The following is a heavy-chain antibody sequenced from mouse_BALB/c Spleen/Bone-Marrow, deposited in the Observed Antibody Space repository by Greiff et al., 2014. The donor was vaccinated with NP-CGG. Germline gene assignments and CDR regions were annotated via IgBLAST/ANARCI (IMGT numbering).Heavy chain of an antibody. CDR1: GYAFSSYW. V-gene: IGHV1-80*01. CDR3: ARGVPMDY. J-gene: IGHJ4*01. CDR2: IYPGDGDT. Sequence: QVQLQQPGAELVRPGSSVKISRKASGYAFSSYWMNWVKQRPGQGLEWIGQIYPGDGDTNYNGKFKGKATLTADKSSSTAYMQLSRLTSEDSAVYFCARGVPMDYWGQGTSVTVSS.